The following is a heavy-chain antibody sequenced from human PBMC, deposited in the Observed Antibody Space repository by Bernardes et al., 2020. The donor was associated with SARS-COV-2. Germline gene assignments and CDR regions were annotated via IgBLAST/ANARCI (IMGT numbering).Heavy chain of an antibody. CDR1: GYTFTSYD. CDR2: MNPNSGNT. CDR3: ARPRDSYGYRIDY. J-gene: IGHJ4*02. D-gene: IGHD5-18*01. Sequence: ASVKVSCKASGYTFTSYDINWVRQATGQGLEWMGWMNPNSGNTGYAQKFQGRVTMTRNTSISTAYMELSSVTAADTAVYYCARPRDSYGYRIDYWGQGTLVTVSS. V-gene: IGHV1-8*01.